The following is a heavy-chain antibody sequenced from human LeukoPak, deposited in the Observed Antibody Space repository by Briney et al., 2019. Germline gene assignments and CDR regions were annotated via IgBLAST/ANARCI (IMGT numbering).Heavy chain of an antibody. D-gene: IGHD6-6*01. CDR2: ISGSGGST. J-gene: IGHJ4*02. Sequence: PGGSLRLSCAASGFTFSSYAMSWVRQAPGKGLEWVSAISGSGGSTYYADSVKGRFTISRDNAKNSLYLQMNSLRAEDTAVYYCARIDSSSSESLMALDYWGQGTLITVSS. V-gene: IGHV3-23*01. CDR1: GFTFSSYA. CDR3: ARIDSSSSESLMALDY.